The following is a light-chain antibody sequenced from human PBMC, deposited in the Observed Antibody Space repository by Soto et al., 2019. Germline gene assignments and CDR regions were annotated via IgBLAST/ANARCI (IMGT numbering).Light chain of an antibody. CDR3: VSFTVTYSYV. CDR2: DVS. V-gene: IGLV2-14*01. CDR1: SGDVGAYDF. J-gene: IGLJ1*01. Sequence: QSVLTQPASVSGSPGQSITISCTGTSGDVGAYDFVSWYQHHPGKAPRLVIYDVSRRPAGASDRFSGSKSGSTASLTISTLQAEDEADYYCVSFTVTYSYVFGTGTKVTV.